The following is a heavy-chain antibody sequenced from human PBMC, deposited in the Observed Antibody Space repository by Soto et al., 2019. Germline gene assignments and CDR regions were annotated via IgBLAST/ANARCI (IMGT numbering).Heavy chain of an antibody. Sequence: SETLSLTCTVSGGSISSYYWSWIRQPPGKGLEWIGYIYYSGSTNYNPSLKSRVTISVDTPKNQFSLKLSSVTAADTAVYYCARGLGELSLGAFDIWGQGTMVTVSS. CDR3: ARGLGELSLGAFDI. J-gene: IGHJ3*02. CDR2: IYYSGST. D-gene: IGHD3-16*02. CDR1: GGSISSYY. V-gene: IGHV4-59*01.